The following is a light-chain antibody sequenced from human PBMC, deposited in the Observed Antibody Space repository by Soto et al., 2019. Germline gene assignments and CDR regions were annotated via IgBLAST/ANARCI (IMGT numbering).Light chain of an antibody. V-gene: IGKV3-20*01. J-gene: IGKJ2*01. CDR2: GAS. CDR1: QSVSSSY. Sequence: EIVLTQSPGTLSLSPGERATLSCRASQSVSSSYLAWYQQKPGQAPRLLIYGASSRATGIPDRCSGSGSGTDFTLSISRLEPEDFAVYFCHQYGGSPGAFGQGTKLEIK. CDR3: HQYGGSPGA.